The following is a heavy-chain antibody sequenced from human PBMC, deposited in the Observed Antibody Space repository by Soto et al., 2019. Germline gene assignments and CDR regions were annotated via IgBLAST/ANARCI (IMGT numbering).Heavy chain of an antibody. J-gene: IGHJ4*02. CDR3: AKKSLGPITLPALYYFDY. CDR1: GFTFGNYA. D-gene: IGHD7-27*01. Sequence: EVQLLESGGGLVQPGGSLRLSCAASGFTFGNYAFSWVRQAPGKGLEWVSVISGGGDATYYPDSVKGQFTTSRDNPKNTVYLQMNSRRAEDTAVYYCAKKSLGPITLPALYYFDYWGQGTLVTVSS. V-gene: IGHV3-23*01. CDR2: ISGGGDAT.